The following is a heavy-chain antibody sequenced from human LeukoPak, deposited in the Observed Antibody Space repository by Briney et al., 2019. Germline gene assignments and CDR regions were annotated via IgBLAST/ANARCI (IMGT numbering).Heavy chain of an antibody. V-gene: IGHV1-3*01. CDR3: ARGEIAVAAYDY. CDR1: GYTFTSYA. D-gene: IGHD6-19*01. CDR2: INAGNGNT. J-gene: IGHJ4*02. Sequence: ASVKVSCKASGYTFTSYAMHWVRQAPGQRLEWMGWINAGNGNTKYSQKFQGRVTITRDTSASTAYMELSSPRSEDTAVYYCARGEIAVAAYDYWGQGTLVTVSS.